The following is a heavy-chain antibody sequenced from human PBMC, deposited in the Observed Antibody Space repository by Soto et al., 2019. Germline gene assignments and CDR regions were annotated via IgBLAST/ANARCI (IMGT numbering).Heavy chain of an antibody. V-gene: IGHV4-4*07. CDR2: IYTDGTT. J-gene: IGHJ4*02. CDR1: GDSISDYFY. D-gene: IGHD2-15*01. CDR3: AREVRGGFTGIFDQ. Sequence: SETLSLTCTVSGDSISDYFYWSWIRQPAGKGLEWIGRIYTDGTTKYNPSLKSRVTLSLDKSKNQFSLRLSSVTAADTAVYYFAREVRGGFTGIFDQWGRGSRVTVSS.